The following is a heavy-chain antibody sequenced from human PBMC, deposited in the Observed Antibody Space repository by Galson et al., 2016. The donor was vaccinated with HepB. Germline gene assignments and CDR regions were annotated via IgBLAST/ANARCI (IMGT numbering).Heavy chain of an antibody. CDR3: ARGDRHSGSWWGFDY. V-gene: IGHV3-21*05. CDR1: GFTFSSYA. D-gene: IGHD6-13*01. Sequence: SLRLSCAASGFTFSSYAMNWVRQAPGKGLQWVSYISSSGSYIYYADSVKGRFTISRDNAKNSLYLQMDSLRAEDTAVYYCARGDRHSGSWWGFDYWGQGTLVAVSS. J-gene: IGHJ4*02. CDR2: ISSSGSYI.